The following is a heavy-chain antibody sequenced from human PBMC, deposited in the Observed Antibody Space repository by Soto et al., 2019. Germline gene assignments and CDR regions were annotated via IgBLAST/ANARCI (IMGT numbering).Heavy chain of an antibody. Sequence: ASVKVSCKASGYSFTTYAMHWVRQAPGQRLEWMGWINGGNGNTKYSQKFQDRVTITRDTSASIAYMELSSLRSEDTAVYYCARGKGMEENYYYYGMDVGGQGTTVTVSS. J-gene: IGHJ6*02. CDR2: INGGNGNT. CDR3: ARGKGMEENYYYYGMDV. D-gene: IGHD1-1*01. V-gene: IGHV1-3*01. CDR1: GYSFTTYA.